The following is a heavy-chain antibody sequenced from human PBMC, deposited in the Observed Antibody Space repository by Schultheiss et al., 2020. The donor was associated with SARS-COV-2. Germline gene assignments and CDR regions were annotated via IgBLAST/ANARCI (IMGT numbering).Heavy chain of an antibody. V-gene: IGHV4-59*01. J-gene: IGHJ4*02. Sequence: SETLSLTCTVSGGSISSYYWSWIRQPPGKGLEWIGYIYYSGSTNYNPSLKSRVTISVDTSKNQFSLKLSSVTAADMAVYYCARFRRYSSSSYYFDYWGQGTLVTVSS. D-gene: IGHD6-6*01. CDR2: IYYSGST. CDR3: ARFRRYSSSSYYFDY. CDR1: GGSISSYY.